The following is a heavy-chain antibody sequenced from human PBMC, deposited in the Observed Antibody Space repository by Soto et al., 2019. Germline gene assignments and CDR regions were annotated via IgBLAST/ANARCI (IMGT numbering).Heavy chain of an antibody. Sequence: QVQLVQSGAEVKKPGSSVKVSCKASGGTFSSYTISWVRQAPGQGLEWMGRIIPILDIANYAQKFQGRVTITADKSTSTAYMELSSLRSEDTAVYYCAREEGADYVHSTWFDPWGQGTLVTVSS. V-gene: IGHV1-69*08. J-gene: IGHJ5*02. CDR2: IIPILDIA. CDR3: AREEGADYVHSTWFDP. D-gene: IGHD4-17*01. CDR1: GGTFSSYT.